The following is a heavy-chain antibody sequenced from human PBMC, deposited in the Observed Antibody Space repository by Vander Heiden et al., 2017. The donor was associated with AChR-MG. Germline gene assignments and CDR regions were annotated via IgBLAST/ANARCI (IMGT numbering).Heavy chain of an antibody. D-gene: IGHD3-3*01. Sequence: EVQLVESGGGLIQPGGSLRLSCAASGFTVSSNYMSWVRQAPGKGLEWVSVIYSGGSTYYADSVKGRFTISRDNSKNTLYLQMNSLRAEDTAVYYCARDRPFRSGPFHYYYMDVWGKGTTVTVSS. V-gene: IGHV3-53*01. CDR2: IYSGGST. CDR1: GFTVSSNY. J-gene: IGHJ6*03. CDR3: ARDRPFRSGPFHYYYMDV.